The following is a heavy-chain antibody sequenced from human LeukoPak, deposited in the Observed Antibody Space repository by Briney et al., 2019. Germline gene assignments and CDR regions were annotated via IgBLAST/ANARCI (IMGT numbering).Heavy chain of an antibody. J-gene: IGHJ6*02. CDR3: AKDDYSYDAMDV. CDR1: GFTFSNYA. V-gene: IGHV3-23*01. CDR2: ISGSGGST. Sequence: GGALRLSCGASGFTFSNYAMSWVRQAPGKGLEWVSPISGSGGSTFYADSVKGRFTISRDNSRNTLYLQMNSLRAEDTAIYYCAKDDYSYDAMDVWGRGTTVTVSS.